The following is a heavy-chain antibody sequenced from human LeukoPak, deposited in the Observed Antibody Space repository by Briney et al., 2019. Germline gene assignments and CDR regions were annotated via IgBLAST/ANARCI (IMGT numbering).Heavy chain of an antibody. Sequence: ASVEVSCKASGYTFTGYYMHWVRQAPGQGLEWMGWINPNSGGTNYAQKFQGRVTMTRDTSITTAYMELSRLRSDDTAVYYCARLGENGLLTGYFYPWGQGTLVTVSS. CDR2: INPNSGGT. D-gene: IGHD3-9*01. CDR3: ARLGENGLLTGYFYP. V-gene: IGHV1-2*02. CDR1: GYTFTGYY. J-gene: IGHJ5*02.